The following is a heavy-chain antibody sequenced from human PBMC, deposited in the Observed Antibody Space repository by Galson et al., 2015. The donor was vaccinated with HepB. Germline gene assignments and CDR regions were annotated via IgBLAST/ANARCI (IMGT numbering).Heavy chain of an antibody. J-gene: IGHJ4*02. CDR1: GYTFTSFA. D-gene: IGHD3-10*01. CDR3: ARDWIGEGAGD. CDR2: IDGGNGNT. V-gene: IGHV1-3*01. Sequence: SVKVSCKASGYTFTSFAIHWVRQAPGQRLEWMGWIDGGNGNTKCSQEFQGRVTITRDTSASTAYMELSSLRSEDTAVYYCARDWIGEGAGDWGQGTLVTVSS.